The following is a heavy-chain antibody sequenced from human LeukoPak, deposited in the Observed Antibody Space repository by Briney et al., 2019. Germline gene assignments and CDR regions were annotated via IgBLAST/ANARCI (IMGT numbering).Heavy chain of an antibody. V-gene: IGHV3-30-3*01. Sequence: RTGGSLRLSCAASGFTFSSYAMHWVRQAPGKGLEWVAVISYDGSNKYYAESVKGRFTISRDNSKNTLCLQMNSLRADDTAIYYCAKEDLELGGTREYWGQGTLVTVSS. CDR2: ISYDGSNK. J-gene: IGHJ4*02. CDR3: AKEDLELGGTREY. CDR1: GFTFSSYA. D-gene: IGHD6-19*01.